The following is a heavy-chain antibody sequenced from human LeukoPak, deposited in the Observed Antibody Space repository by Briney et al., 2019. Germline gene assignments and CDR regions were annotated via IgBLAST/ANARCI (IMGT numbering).Heavy chain of an antibody. CDR1: GFTFSGCG. D-gene: IGHD5-18*01. V-gene: IGHV3-30*02. Sequence: GGSLRLSCAASGFTFSGCGVHWVRQAPGKGLEWVAFIWYDGRDKYYTDSVKGRFTISGDNSKNTLYLQMNSLRAEDTAMYYCAKDPYSYGSYFDYWGQGTLVTVSS. CDR3: AKDPYSYGSYFDY. CDR2: IWYDGRDK. J-gene: IGHJ4*02.